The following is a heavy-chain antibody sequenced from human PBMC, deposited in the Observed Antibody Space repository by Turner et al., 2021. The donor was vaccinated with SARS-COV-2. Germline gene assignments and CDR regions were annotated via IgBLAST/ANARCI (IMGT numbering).Heavy chain of an antibody. Sequence: EVQLLESGGGLVQPGGFLRLSCAASGFTFSSYAMRWVRQAPGKGLVWVSAISDSGGSTYYADSVKGRFTISRDNSKNTLYLQMNSLRAEDTAVYYCAKGYSPDYWGQGTLVTVSS. CDR1: GFTFSSYA. D-gene: IGHD4-4*01. CDR2: ISDSGGST. CDR3: AKGYSPDY. V-gene: IGHV3-23*01. J-gene: IGHJ4*02.